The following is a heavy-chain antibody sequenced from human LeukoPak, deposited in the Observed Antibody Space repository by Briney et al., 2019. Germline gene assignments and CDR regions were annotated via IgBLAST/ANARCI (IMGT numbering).Heavy chain of an antibody. J-gene: IGHJ4*02. CDR2: ISAYNVNT. V-gene: IGHV1-18*01. CDR3: ARDGVGNYDILTGYLHSHFDY. Sequence: ASVKVSCKASGYTFTSYGISWVRQAPGQGLEWMGWISAYNVNTNYAQKLQGRVTMTTDTSTSTAYMELRSLRSDDTAVYYCARDGVGNYDILTGYLHSHFDYWGQGTLVTVFS. D-gene: IGHD3-9*01. CDR1: GYTFTSYG.